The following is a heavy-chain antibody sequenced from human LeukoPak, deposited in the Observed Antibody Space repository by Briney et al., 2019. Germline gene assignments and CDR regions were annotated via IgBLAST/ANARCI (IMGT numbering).Heavy chain of an antibody. Sequence: GESLKISCQGSGYSFTSYWIGWVRQMPGKGLEWMGIIYPGDSDTRYSPSFQGQVTISADKSISTAYLQWSSLKASDTATYYCASVGPDYYDSSGYDAFDIWGQGTMVTVSS. CDR2: IYPGDSDT. D-gene: IGHD3-22*01. CDR3: ASVGPDYYDSSGYDAFDI. V-gene: IGHV5-51*01. CDR1: GYSFTSYW. J-gene: IGHJ3*02.